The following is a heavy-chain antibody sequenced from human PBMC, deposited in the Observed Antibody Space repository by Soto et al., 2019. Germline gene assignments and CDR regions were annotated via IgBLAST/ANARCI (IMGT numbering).Heavy chain of an antibody. CDR3: AEDLTPILPRRGTSFDY. D-gene: IGHD3-16*01. V-gene: IGHV3-30*18. CDR2: ISYDGSNK. CDR1: GFTFSSYG. J-gene: IGHJ4*02. Sequence: QVQLVESGGGVVQPGRSLRLSCAASGFTFSSYGMHWVRQAPGKGLEWVAVISYDGSNKYYADSVKGRFTISRDNSKNTLYLQMNSLRAEDTAVYYCAEDLTPILPRRGTSFDYWGQGTLVTVSS.